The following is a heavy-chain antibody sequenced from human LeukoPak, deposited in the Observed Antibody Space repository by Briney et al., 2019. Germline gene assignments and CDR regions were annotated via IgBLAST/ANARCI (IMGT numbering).Heavy chain of an antibody. CDR3: ARDPYYYDSSGYYYPHYFDY. CDR2: IIPILGIA. V-gene: IGHV1-69*04. D-gene: IGHD3-22*01. Sequence: ASVKVSCKASGGTFSSYTISWVRQAPGQGLEWMGRIIPILGIANYAQKFQGRVTITADKSTSTAYMELSSLRSEDTAVYYYARDPYYYDSSGYYYPHYFDYWGQGTLVTVSS. J-gene: IGHJ4*02. CDR1: GGTFSSYT.